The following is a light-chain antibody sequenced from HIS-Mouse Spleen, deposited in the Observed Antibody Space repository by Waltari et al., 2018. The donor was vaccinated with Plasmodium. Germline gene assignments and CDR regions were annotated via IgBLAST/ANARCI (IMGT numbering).Light chain of an antibody. CDR1: SPRIYY. CDR3: NSRDSSGNHVV. J-gene: IGLJ2*01. V-gene: IGLV3-19*01. CDR2: GKN. Sequence: SSELTQDPAVSVALGQTVRITCQGDSPRIYYASWYQQKPGQAPVLVIYGKNNRPSGIPDRFSGSSSGNTAALTSTGAQAEEEADYCCNSRDSSGNHVVFGGGTKLTVL.